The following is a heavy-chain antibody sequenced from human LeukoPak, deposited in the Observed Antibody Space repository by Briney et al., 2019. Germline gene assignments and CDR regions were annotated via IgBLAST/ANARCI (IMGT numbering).Heavy chain of an antibody. J-gene: IGHJ4*02. Sequence: GASVKVSCKASGGTFSSYAISWVRQAPGQGLEWMGGIIPIFGTANYAQKFQGRVTITADKSTSTAYMELSSLRSEDTAVYYCARAWLRDCSGGSCYYFDCWGQGTLVTVSS. CDR3: ARAWLRDCSGGSCYYFDC. D-gene: IGHD2-15*01. CDR1: GGTFSSYA. V-gene: IGHV1-69*06. CDR2: IIPIFGTA.